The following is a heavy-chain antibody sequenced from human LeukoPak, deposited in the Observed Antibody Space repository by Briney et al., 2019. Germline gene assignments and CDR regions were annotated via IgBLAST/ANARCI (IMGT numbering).Heavy chain of an antibody. J-gene: IGHJ5*02. V-gene: IGHV4-39*01. D-gene: IGHD3-22*01. CDR2: IYSGGST. CDR1: GASISSSGYY. Sequence: SETLSLTCTVSGASISSSGYYWGWIRQPPGKGLEWIGTIYSGGSTHYNPSLKSRVTISVDTSRNQFSLRLTSVTAADTAVYYCARHAVKVTLIEVVYSWFDPWGQGTLVTVSS. CDR3: ARHAVKVTLIEVVYSWFDP.